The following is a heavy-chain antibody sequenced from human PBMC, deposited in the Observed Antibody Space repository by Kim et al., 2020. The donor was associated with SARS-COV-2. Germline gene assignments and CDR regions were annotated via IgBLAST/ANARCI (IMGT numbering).Heavy chain of an antibody. V-gene: IGHV1-69*13. CDR2: IIPIFGTA. CDR3: AREGAPTPDAFDI. CDR1: GGTFSSYA. Sequence: ASVKVSCKASGGTFSSYAISWVRQAPGQGLEWMGGIIPIFGTANYAQKFQGRVTITADESTSTAYMELSSLRSEDTAVYYCAREGAPTPDAFDIWGQGTMVTVSS. J-gene: IGHJ3*02.